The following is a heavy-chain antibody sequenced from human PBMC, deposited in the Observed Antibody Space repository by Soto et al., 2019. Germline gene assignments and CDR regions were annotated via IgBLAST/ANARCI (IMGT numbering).Heavy chain of an antibody. CDR2: IRKKSYGGTA. J-gene: IGHJ3*01. Sequence: PGGSLRLSCTASGFTFGDYSMTWFRRAPGKGLEWLGFIRKKSYGGTAEYAASLSGRSTISRDDSNSIAYLQLNSLKPEDTAVYYCTRAVYYYDSSGPFDLWGRGTLVTVSS. CDR1: GFTFGDYS. D-gene: IGHD3-22*01. CDR3: TRAVYYYDSSGPFDL. V-gene: IGHV3-49*03.